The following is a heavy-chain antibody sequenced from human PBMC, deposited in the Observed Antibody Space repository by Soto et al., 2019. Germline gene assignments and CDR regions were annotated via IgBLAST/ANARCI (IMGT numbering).Heavy chain of an antibody. V-gene: IGHV3-30*18. Sequence: LSLTCAASGFTFSSYGMHWVRQAPGKGLEWVAVISYDGSNKYYADSVKGRFTISRDNSKNTLYLQMNSLRAEDTAVYYCANERGYSYGYFDYWGQGTLVTVSS. J-gene: IGHJ4*02. CDR3: ANERGYSYGYFDY. D-gene: IGHD5-18*01. CDR1: GFTFSSYG. CDR2: ISYDGSNK.